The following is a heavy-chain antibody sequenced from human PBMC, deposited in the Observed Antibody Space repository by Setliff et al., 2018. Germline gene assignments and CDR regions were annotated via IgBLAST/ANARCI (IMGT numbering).Heavy chain of an antibody. D-gene: IGHD2-2*01. Sequence: PGGSLRLSCAASGFTFSRYGMHWVRQPPGKGLEWVAVIYYVDSVKGRFTISRDNAKNSLYLQMNSLRADDTAVYFCARLVDYYYYYMDVWGKGTTVTVSS. V-gene: IGHV3-33*03. CDR2: I. CDR3: ARLVDYYYYYMDV. CDR1: GFTFSRYG. J-gene: IGHJ6*03.